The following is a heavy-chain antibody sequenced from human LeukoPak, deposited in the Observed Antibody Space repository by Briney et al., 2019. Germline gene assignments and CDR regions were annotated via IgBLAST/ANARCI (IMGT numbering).Heavy chain of an antibody. V-gene: IGHV3-64*01. CDR1: GFSFSAYI. CDR2: IRSDGSST. CDR3: TRRYGGHSGWAGYHDS. Sequence: QPGGYLRLSCVASGFSFSAYIMHWVRQAPGKGLEYVSAIRSDGSSTFYPNSVKGRFTISRDNSKSTLYLQMGSLRAEDTAVYYCTRRYGGHSGWAGYHDSWGQGTLVTVSS. J-gene: IGHJ4*02. D-gene: IGHD6-19*01.